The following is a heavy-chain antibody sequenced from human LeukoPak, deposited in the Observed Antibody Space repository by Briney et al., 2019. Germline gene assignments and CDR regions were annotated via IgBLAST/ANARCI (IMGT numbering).Heavy chain of an antibody. J-gene: IGHJ4*02. CDR1: GLTFRNYW. Sequence: GGSLRLSCVASGLTFRNYWMHWVRQAPGKGVVWVSRINSDGSSTACADCVKGRFNRARDNAKNTLYLQMNSLRAEDSAVYYCARGGFGSVVVSAIDYWGQGTLVTVSS. D-gene: IGHD2-21*01. V-gene: IGHV3-74*01. CDR3: ARGGFGSVVVSAIDY. CDR2: INSDGSST.